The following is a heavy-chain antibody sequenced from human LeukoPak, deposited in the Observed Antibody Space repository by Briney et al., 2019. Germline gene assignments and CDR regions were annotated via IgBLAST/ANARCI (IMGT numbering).Heavy chain of an antibody. CDR3: AREVNYYYYMDV. CDR2: IYHSGST. J-gene: IGHJ6*03. D-gene: IGHD4-23*01. Sequence: PSETLSLTCTVSGGSISSGGYYWSWIRQPPGKGLEWIGYIYHSGSTYYNPSLKSRVTISVDRSKNQFSLKLSSVTAADTAVYYCAREVNYYYYMDVWGKGTTVTVSS. CDR1: GGSISSGGYY. V-gene: IGHV4-30-2*01.